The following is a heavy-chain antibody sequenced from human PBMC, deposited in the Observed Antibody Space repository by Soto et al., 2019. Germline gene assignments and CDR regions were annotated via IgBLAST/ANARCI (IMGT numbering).Heavy chain of an antibody. D-gene: IGHD3-10*01. CDR3: AREGWDDMVRGVIEDYYYYGMDV. CDR2: ISAYNGNT. V-gene: IGHV1-18*04. J-gene: IGHJ6*02. Sequence: GASVKVSCKASGYTFTSYGISWVRQAPGQGLEWMGWISAYNGNTNYAQKLQGRVTMTTDTSTSTAYMELRSLRSDGTAVYYCAREGWDDMVRGVIEDYYYYGMDVWGQGTTVTVSS. CDR1: GYTFTSYG.